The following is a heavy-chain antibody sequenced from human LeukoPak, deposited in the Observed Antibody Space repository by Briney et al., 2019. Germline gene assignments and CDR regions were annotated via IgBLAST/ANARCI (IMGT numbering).Heavy chain of an antibody. CDR1: GGSFSGYY. CDR2: INHSGST. J-gene: IGHJ3*02. V-gene: IGHV4-34*01. D-gene: IGHD6-19*01. Sequence: SETLSLTCAVYGGSFSGYYWSWIRQPPGKGLEWIGEINHSGSTNYNPSLKSRVTISVDTSKNQFSLKLSSVTAADTAVYYCARDQGNVDSSGWYLVGNAFDMWGQGAMVTVSS. CDR3: ARDQGNVDSSGWYLVGNAFDM.